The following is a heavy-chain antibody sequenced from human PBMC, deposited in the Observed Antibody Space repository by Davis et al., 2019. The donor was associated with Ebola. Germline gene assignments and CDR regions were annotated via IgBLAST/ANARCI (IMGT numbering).Heavy chain of an antibody. Sequence: AASVKVSCKASGYTFTSYDINWVRQATGQGLEWMGWMSPNSGNTGHAQKFQGRVTMTRDTSTSTVYMELSSLRSEDTAVYYCARGMVQGVTRSGYYYGMDVWGQGTTVTVSS. J-gene: IGHJ6*02. CDR3: ARGMVQGVTRSGYYYGMDV. D-gene: IGHD3-10*01. CDR2: MSPNSGNT. V-gene: IGHV1-8*01. CDR1: GYTFTSYD.